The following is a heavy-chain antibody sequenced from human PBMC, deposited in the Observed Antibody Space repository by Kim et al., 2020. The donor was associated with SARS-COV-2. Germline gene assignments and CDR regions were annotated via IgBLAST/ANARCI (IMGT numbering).Heavy chain of an antibody. CDR3: ARSARGGHRYGSGSYSSLKGMDV. Sequence: SETLSLTCTVSGGSISSYYWSWIRQLPGKGLEWIGYIYYSGSTNYNPSLKSRVTISVDTSKNQFSLKLSSVTAADTAVYYCARSARGGHRYGSGSYSSLKGMDVWGQGTTVTVSS. J-gene: IGHJ6*02. CDR1: GGSISSYY. D-gene: IGHD3-10*01. V-gene: IGHV4-59*01. CDR2: IYYSGST.